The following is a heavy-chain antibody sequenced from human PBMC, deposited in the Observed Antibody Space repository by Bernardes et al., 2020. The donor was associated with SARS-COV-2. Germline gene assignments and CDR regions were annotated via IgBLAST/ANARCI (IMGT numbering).Heavy chain of an antibody. Sequence: SETLSLTCTVSGDSMSSRRYYWGWIRQPPGKGLEWIGSISYSGSTNYNPSLQSRVTISIDTSKNQFSLKLRSVTAADTSVYYCARQTPTFDPWGQGTLVTVSS. CDR2: ISYSGST. V-gene: IGHV4-39*01. CDR3: ARQTPTFDP. CDR1: GDSMSSRRYY. D-gene: IGHD1-1*01. J-gene: IGHJ5*02.